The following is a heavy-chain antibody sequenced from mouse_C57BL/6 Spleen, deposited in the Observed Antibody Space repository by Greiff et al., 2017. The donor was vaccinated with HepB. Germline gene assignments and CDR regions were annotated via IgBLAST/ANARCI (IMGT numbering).Heavy chain of an antibody. CDR2: IYPGDGDT. Sequence: QVQLKQSGPELVKPGASVKISCKASGYAFSSSRMNWVKQRPGKGLEWIGRIYPGDGDTNYNGKFKGKATLTADKSSSTAYMQLSSLTSEDSAVYFCARSEGFAYWGQGTLVTVSA. V-gene: IGHV1-82*01. CDR1: GYAFSSSR. J-gene: IGHJ3*01. CDR3: ARSEGFAY.